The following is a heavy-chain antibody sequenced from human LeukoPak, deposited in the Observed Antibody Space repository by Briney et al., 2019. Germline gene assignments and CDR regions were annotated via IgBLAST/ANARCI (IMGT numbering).Heavy chain of an antibody. D-gene: IGHD2-2*01. J-gene: IGHJ5*02. V-gene: IGHV4-34*01. CDR1: GGSFCGCY. CDR3: ARGPDIVVVPAASGVWFDP. CDR2: INHSGST. Sequence: SETLSLTCAVYGGSFCGCYWSWIRQPPGKGLEWIGEINHSGSTNYNPSLKSRVTISVDTSKNQFSLKLSSVTAADTAVYYCARGPDIVVVPAASGVWFDPWGQGTLATVSS.